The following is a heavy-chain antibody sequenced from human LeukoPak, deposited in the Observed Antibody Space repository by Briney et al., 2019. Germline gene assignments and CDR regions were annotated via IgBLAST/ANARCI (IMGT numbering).Heavy chain of an antibody. CDR3: ARDYVDTAMVKGYYYMDV. CDR1: GFTFSSYS. CDR2: ISSSSSTI. D-gene: IGHD5-18*01. V-gene: IGHV3-48*01. J-gene: IGHJ6*03. Sequence: GGSLRLSCAASGFTFSSYSMNWVRQAPGKGLEWVSYISSSSSTIYYAGSVKGRFTISRDNAKNSLYLQMNSLRAEDTAVYYCARDYVDTAMVKGYYYMDVWGKGTTVTVSS.